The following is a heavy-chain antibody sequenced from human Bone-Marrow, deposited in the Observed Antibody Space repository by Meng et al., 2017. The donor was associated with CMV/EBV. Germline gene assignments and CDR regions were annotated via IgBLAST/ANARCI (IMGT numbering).Heavy chain of an antibody. J-gene: IGHJ6*02. Sequence: GESLKISCAASGLTVSTNYMTWVRQAPGKGLEWISDIYSDDIIYYADSVKGRFTVSRDNSKNTLHLQMNSLRAEDTAVYYCARVEYQLPYYYYYGMDVWGQGTTVTVSS. CDR3: ARVEYQLPYYYYYGMDV. D-gene: IGHD2-2*01. CDR1: GLTVSTNY. CDR2: IYSDDII. V-gene: IGHV3-53*01.